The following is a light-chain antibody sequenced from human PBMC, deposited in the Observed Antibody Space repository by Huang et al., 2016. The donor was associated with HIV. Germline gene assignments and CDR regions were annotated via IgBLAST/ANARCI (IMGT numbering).Light chain of an antibody. V-gene: IGKV3-20*01. CDR1: QSLSNGH. J-gene: IGKJ1*01. CDR2: STS. CDR3: QHFRT. Sequence: EIVLTQSPATLSLSPGERATLSCRASQSLSNGHLAWYQQIPGQTPRLLIHSTSTRAAGIPDRFSGSGSGADFTLTINRLEPEDFAVYYCQHFRTFGQGTKVEIK.